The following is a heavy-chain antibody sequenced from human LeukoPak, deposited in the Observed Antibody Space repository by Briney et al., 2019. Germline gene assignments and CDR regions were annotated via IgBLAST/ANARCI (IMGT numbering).Heavy chain of an antibody. CDR1: GYSFTDYY. CDR2: INPYSGDT. Sequence: ASVKVSCKAPGYSFTDYYMHWVRQAPGQGLEWMGWINPYSGDTNYEQKFQGRVTMTRDTSISTAYMELSSLRSDDTAVYYCVSGNYFDYWGQGTLVTVSS. D-gene: IGHD2-15*01. CDR3: VSGNYFDY. J-gene: IGHJ4*02. V-gene: IGHV1-2*02.